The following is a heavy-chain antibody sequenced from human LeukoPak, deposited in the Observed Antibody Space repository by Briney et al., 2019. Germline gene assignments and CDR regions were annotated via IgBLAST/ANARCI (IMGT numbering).Heavy chain of an antibody. CDR3: ARDSLLHYDILTGYAFDP. J-gene: IGHJ5*02. D-gene: IGHD3-9*01. CDR2: INPGGDNT. V-gene: IGHV1-46*01. Sequence: ASVKVSCKASGYTFTKSYIHWVRQAPGQRLEWMGLINPGGDNTKYAQNFQGRVTMTRNTSISTAYMELSSLRSEDTAVYYCARDSLLHYDILTGYAFDPWGQGTLVTVSS. CDR1: GYTFTKSY.